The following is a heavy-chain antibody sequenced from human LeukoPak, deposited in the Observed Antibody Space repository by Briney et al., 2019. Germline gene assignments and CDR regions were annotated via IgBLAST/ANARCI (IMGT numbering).Heavy chain of an antibody. V-gene: IGHV3-74*01. D-gene: IGHD6-19*01. J-gene: IGHJ5*02. CDR3: SRALAVTGTGGFDP. Sequence: GGSLRLSCAASGFNFSSYWMHWVRQVPGKGLVWVSRIKSDGSSTTYADSVKGRFTISRDNTKNTLYLQMNSLRAGDTAVYYCSRALAVTGTGGFDPWGQGTLVTVSS. CDR1: GFNFSSYW. CDR2: IKSDGSST.